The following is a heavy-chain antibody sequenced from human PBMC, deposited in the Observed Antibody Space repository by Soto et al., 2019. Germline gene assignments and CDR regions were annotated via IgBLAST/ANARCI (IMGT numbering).Heavy chain of an antibody. CDR1: GFTFDDYA. J-gene: IGHJ4*02. V-gene: IGHV3-9*01. D-gene: IGHD4-17*01. CDR2: INWNSGNL. CDR3: AASYGDYNYLKF. Sequence: EVLLVESGGGLVQPGRSLRLSCAASGFTFDDYAMNWVRQSPGKGLEWVSGINWNSGNLGYADSMKGRFTISRDNAKNSLHLQMNSLRAEDTAFYYCAASYGDYNYLKFWGQGTLVTVSS.